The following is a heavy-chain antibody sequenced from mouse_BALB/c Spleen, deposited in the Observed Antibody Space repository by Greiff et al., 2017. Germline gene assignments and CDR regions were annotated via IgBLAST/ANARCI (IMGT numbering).Heavy chain of an antibody. D-gene: IGHD2-3*01. CDR3: ARDGW. J-gene: IGHJ4*01. CDR1: GFTFSSYT. Sequence: EVQLVESGGGLVQPGGSLKLSCAASGFTFSSYTMSWVRQTPEKRLEWVAYISNGGGSTYYPDTVKSRFTISRDNAKNTLYLQMSSLKSEDTAMYYCARDGWWGQGTSVTVSS. V-gene: IGHV5-12-2*01. CDR2: ISNGGGST.